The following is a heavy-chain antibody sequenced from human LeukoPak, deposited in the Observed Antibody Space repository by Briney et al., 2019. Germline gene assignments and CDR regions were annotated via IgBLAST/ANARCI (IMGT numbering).Heavy chain of an antibody. J-gene: IGHJ4*02. CDR2: IYYSGST. V-gene: IGHV4-59*13. Sequence: SETLSLTCTVSGSSISSFYWSWLRQPPGKGLEWIGYIYYSGSTKYNPSLKSRATISADTSKNQVSLKLSSVTAADTAVYYCARLAPYSSPSTDYWGQGTLVTVSS. CDR1: GSSISSFY. CDR3: ARLAPYSSPSTDY. D-gene: IGHD6-13*01.